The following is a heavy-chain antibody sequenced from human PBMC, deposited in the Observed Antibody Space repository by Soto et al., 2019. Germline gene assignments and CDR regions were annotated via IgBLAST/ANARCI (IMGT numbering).Heavy chain of an antibody. D-gene: IGHD7-27*01. V-gene: IGHV3-23*01. CDR2: ISGGGGAT. CDR3: ATTGGRDFDS. J-gene: IGHJ5*01. CDR1: GFTFSSYA. Sequence: EVQLLESGGGLVQPGGSLRLSCAASGFTFSSYAMTWVRQAPGTGLEWVSSISGGGGATYYADSVKGRFTISSDNSKNTLFLQMISLRAEDTAVYYCATTGGRDFDSWGQGILVTVSS.